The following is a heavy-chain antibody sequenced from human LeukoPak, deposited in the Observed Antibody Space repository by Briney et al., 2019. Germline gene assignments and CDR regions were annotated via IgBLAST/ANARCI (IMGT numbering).Heavy chain of an antibody. CDR1: GAATTSNY. J-gene: IGHJ6*03. D-gene: IGHD3-9*01. V-gene: IGHV4-4*07. Sequence: SETLSLTCTVSGAATTSNYWAWIRQSPEKGLEWIGRIYTSGSTNYNPSLKSRVTMSVDTSKNQFSLELSSVTAADTAVYYCARDRGYDILTGYYMSYMDVWGKGTTVTVSS. CDR2: IYTSGST. CDR3: ARDRGYDILTGYYMSYMDV.